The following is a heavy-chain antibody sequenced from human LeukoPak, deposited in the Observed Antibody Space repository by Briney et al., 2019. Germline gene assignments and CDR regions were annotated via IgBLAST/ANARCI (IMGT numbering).Heavy chain of an antibody. Sequence: GGSLRLSCAASGFTFSSYWMSWVRQAPGKGLEWVSVIYSGGSTYYADSVEGRFTISRDNSKNTLYPQMNSLRAEDTAVYYCARETYDFWSGPIYGMDVWGQGTTVTVSS. CDR1: GFTFSSYW. V-gene: IGHV3-66*01. D-gene: IGHD3/OR15-3a*01. CDR3: ARETYDFWSGPIYGMDV. CDR2: IYSGGST. J-gene: IGHJ6*02.